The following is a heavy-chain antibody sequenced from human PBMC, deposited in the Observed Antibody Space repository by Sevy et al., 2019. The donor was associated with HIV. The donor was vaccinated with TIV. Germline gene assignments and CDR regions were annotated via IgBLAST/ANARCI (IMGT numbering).Heavy chain of an antibody. CDR2: ISYDGSNK. J-gene: IGHJ3*02. CDR1: GFTFSSYG. CDR3: AKDNSSVLRFLEWLLYRGGIDAFDI. V-gene: IGHV3-30*18. Sequence: GGSLRLSCAASGFTFSSYGMHWVRQAPGKGLEWVAVISYDGSNKYYADSVKGRLTISRDNSKNTLYPQMNSLRAEDSAVYYCAKDNSSVLRFLEWLLYRGGIDAFDIWGQGTMVTVSS. D-gene: IGHD3-3*01.